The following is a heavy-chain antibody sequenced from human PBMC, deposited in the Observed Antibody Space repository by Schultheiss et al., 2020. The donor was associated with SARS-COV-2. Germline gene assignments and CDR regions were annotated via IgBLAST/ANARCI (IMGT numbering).Heavy chain of an antibody. D-gene: IGHD3-22*01. V-gene: IGHV4-34*01. CDR3: ARGDSSGYYFGFMNY. Sequence: SETLSLTCAVYGGSFSGYYWSWIRQPPGKGLEWIGEINHSGTTNYNPSLKSRVTISVDTSKNQLSLKLSSVTAADTAVYYCARGDSSGYYFGFMNYWGQGTLVTVSS. CDR1: GGSFSGYY. CDR2: INHSGTT. J-gene: IGHJ4*02.